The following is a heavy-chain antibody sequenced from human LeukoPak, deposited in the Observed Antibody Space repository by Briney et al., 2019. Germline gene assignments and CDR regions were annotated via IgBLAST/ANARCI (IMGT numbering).Heavy chain of an antibody. Sequence: PEASVKVSCKASGYTFTSYGISWVRQAPGQRLEWMGWINAGNGNTKYSQKFQGRVTITRGTSASTAYMELSSLRSEDTAVYYCASGTGWELLSFDYWGQGTLVTVSS. D-gene: IGHD1-26*01. V-gene: IGHV1-3*01. CDR2: INAGNGNT. CDR3: ASGTGWELLSFDY. CDR1: GYTFTSYG. J-gene: IGHJ4*02.